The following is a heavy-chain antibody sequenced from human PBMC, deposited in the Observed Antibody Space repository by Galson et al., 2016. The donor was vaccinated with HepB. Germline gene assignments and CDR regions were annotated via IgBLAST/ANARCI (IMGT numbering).Heavy chain of an antibody. Sequence: SLRLSCAVSGFILTNYWMTWVRQAPGKGLEWVAIIKEDGSEKYYVGSVEGRFTISRDNPKISVYLQVTSLRAEDTALYYCARVFGADYGGIWYSVLWGRGTLVTVSS. V-gene: IGHV3-7*01. CDR3: ARVFGADYGGIWYSVL. CDR1: GFILTNYW. D-gene: IGHD4-23*01. J-gene: IGHJ2*01. CDR2: IKEDGSEK.